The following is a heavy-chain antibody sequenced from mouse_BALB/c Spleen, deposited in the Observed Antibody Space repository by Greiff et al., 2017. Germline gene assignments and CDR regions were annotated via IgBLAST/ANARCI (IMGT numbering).Heavy chain of an antibody. V-gene: IGHV1-87*01. Sequence: QVQLKESGAELARPGASVKLSCKASGYTFTSYWMQWVKQRPGQGLEWIGAIYPGDGDTRYTQKFKGKATLTADKSSSTAYMQLSSLASEDSAVYYCARFDYDGYWGQGTTLTVSS. D-gene: IGHD2-4*01. CDR2: IYPGDGDT. CDR1: GYTFTSYW. J-gene: IGHJ2*01. CDR3: ARFDYDGY.